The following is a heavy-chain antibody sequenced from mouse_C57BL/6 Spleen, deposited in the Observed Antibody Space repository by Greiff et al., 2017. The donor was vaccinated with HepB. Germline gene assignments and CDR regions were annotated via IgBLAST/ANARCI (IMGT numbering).Heavy chain of an antibody. CDR2: IWSDGST. CDR1: GFSLTSYG. Sequence: QVQLKESGPGLVAPSQSLSITCTVSGFSLTSYGVHWVRQPPGKGLEWLVVIWSDGSTTYNSARKSRLSISKDNSKSQVFLKMNSLQTDDTAMYYCARHYDYEGVYYAMDYWGQGTSVTVSS. V-gene: IGHV2-6-1*01. CDR3: ARHYDYEGVYYAMDY. D-gene: IGHD2-4*01. J-gene: IGHJ4*01.